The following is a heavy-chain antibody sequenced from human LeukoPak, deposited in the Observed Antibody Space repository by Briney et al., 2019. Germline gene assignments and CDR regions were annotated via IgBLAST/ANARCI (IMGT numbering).Heavy chain of an antibody. V-gene: IGHV3-33*01. CDR1: GFTFSSYG. D-gene: IGHD6-6*01. CDR2: IWYDGSNK. Sequence: PGRSLRLSCAASGFTFSSYGMHWVRQAPGKGLEWVAVIWYDGSNKYYADSVKGRFTISRDNSKNTLYLQMNSLRAEDTALYYCARAYSSSLYYYFYGMDVWGQGTTVTVSS. J-gene: IGHJ6*02. CDR3: ARAYSSSLYYYFYGMDV.